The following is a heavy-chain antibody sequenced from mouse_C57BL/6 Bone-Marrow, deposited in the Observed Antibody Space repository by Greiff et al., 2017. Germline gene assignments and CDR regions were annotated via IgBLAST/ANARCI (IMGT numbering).Heavy chain of an antibody. V-gene: IGHV5-9*01. CDR1: GFTFSSYT. Sequence: EVMLVESGGGLVKPGGSLKLSCAASGFTFSSYTMSWVRQTPEKRLEWVATISGGGGNTYYPDSVKGRFTISRDNAKNTLYLQRSSLRSEDTALYYCASQDWFAYWGQGTLVTVSA. CDR2: ISGGGGNT. J-gene: IGHJ3*01. CDR3: ASQDWFAY.